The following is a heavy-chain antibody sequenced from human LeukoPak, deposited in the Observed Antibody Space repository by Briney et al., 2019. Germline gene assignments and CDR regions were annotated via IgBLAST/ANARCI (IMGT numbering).Heavy chain of an antibody. CDR1: GFTFSRFG. J-gene: IGHJ4*02. Sequence: GGSLRLSCAAAGFTFSRFGMHWVRQAPGKGLEWVAFIPYDARNTYYADSGKGRFTISRGNSKNTVYLQMNSLRAEDTAVYYCARGEPRSGYPPRGYWGQGTLVTVSS. CDR3: ARGEPRSGYPPRGY. V-gene: IGHV3-30*02. D-gene: IGHD3-22*01. CDR2: IPYDARNT.